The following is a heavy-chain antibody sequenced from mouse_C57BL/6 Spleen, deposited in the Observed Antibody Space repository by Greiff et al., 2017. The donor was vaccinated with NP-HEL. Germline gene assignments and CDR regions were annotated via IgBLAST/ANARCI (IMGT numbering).Heavy chain of an antibody. CDR3: ARHEERVYDGNDKDYYAMDY. CDR2: FYPGSGSI. CDR1: GYTFTEYT. D-gene: IGHD2-2*01. Sequence: VQLQQSGAELVKPGASVKLSCKASGYTFTEYTIHWVKQRSGQGLEWIGWFYPGSGSIKYNEKFKDKATLTADKSSSTVYMELSRLTSEDSAVYLCARHEERVYDGNDKDYYAMDYWGQGTSVTVSS. V-gene: IGHV1-62-2*01. J-gene: IGHJ4*01.